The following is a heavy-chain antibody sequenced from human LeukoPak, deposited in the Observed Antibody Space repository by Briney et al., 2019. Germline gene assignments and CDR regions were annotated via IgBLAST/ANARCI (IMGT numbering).Heavy chain of an antibody. Sequence: GGSLRLSCAASGFTFDDYVMHWVRQAPGKGLEWVSGISWNSGSIGYADSVKGRFTISRDNAKNSLYLQMNSLRAEDTALYYCAKDISHNWNYGSWFDPWGQGTLVTVSS. V-gene: IGHV3-9*01. J-gene: IGHJ5*02. D-gene: IGHD1-7*01. CDR2: ISWNSGSI. CDR3: AKDISHNWNYGSWFDP. CDR1: GFTFDDYV.